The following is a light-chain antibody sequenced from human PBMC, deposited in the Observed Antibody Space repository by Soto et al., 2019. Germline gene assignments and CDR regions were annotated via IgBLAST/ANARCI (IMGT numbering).Light chain of an antibody. CDR3: QQYNNWPPAT. CDR1: QSVSSK. CDR2: RAS. Sequence: EIVMTQSPATLSVSPGERPTLSYRASQSVSSKLAWYQQKPGLSPRHLIHRASTRATDIPARFSGSGSGTEFTLTISSLQSEDFAVYYCQQYNNWPPATFGQGTKVDIK. J-gene: IGKJ1*01. V-gene: IGKV3-15*01.